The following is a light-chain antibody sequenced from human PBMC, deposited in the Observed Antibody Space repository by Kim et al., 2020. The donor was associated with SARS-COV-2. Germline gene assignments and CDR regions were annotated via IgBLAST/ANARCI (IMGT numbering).Light chain of an antibody. J-gene: IGLJ3*02. V-gene: IGLV2-14*03. CDR1: SSNVCRYDY. CDR3: SSYTSSNSWV. Sequence: GQSISISCTGPSSNVCRYDYVSWYPQPPDKAPKLMIYDVRNRPSGVSDRFSCSKSGNTASLTISGLQAEDEADYYCSSYTSSNSWVFGGGTKLTVL. CDR2: DVR.